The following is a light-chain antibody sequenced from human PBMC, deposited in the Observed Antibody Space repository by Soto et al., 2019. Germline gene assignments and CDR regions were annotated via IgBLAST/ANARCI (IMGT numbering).Light chain of an antibody. V-gene: IGLV2-14*03. CDR2: DVS. J-gene: IGLJ1*01. Sequence: QSVLTQPASVSGSPGQSITLFCTGTSSDVGAYNSVSWYQQHPGKAPKLIIYDVSTRPSGVSNRFSGSKSGNTASLTISGLQAEDEADYYCSSSTTSTTRVFGTGTKVTVL. CDR3: SSSTTSTTRV. CDR1: SSDVGAYNS.